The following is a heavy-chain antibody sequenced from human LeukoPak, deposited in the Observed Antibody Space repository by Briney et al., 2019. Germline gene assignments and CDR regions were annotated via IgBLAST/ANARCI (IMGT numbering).Heavy chain of an antibody. D-gene: IGHD5-12*01. J-gene: IGHJ3*02. Sequence: GGSLRLSCAASGFTFSSYAMHWVRQAPGKGLEWVAVISYDGSNKYYADSVKGRFTISRDNSKNTLYLQMNSLRVEDTALYYCTRDSGYNAFDIWGQGTMVSVSS. V-gene: IGHV3-30-3*01. CDR3: TRDSGYNAFDI. CDR2: ISYDGSNK. CDR1: GFTFSSYA.